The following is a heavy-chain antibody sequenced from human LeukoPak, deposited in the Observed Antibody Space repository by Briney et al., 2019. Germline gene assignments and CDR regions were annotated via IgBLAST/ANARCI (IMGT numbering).Heavy chain of an antibody. CDR3: ASQLGGTTFH. Sequence: SETLSLTCTVSGVSINTYFWSWVPQPPGKGLEWIGYVYYNGITNYNPSLKSRVSISLDTSKNQFSLRLNSVTAAETAVYYCASQLGGTTFHWGQGTLVTVSS. CDR1: GVSINTYF. D-gene: IGHD1/OR15-1a*01. J-gene: IGHJ4*02. V-gene: IGHV4-59*01. CDR2: VYYNGIT.